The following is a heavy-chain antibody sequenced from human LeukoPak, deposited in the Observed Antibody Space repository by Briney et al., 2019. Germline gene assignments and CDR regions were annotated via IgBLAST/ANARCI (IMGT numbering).Heavy chain of an antibody. V-gene: IGHV3-30-3*01. CDR2: ISYDGSNK. J-gene: IGHJ4*02. CDR1: GFTFSSYA. D-gene: IGHD1-26*01. CDR3: ARRSSGSPPYYFDY. Sequence: GGSLRLSCAASGFTFSSYAMHWVRQAPGKGLEWVAVISYDGSNKYYADSVKGRFTISRDNSRNTLDLQMNSLRAEDTAVYYCARRSSGSPPYYFDYWGQGTLVTVSS.